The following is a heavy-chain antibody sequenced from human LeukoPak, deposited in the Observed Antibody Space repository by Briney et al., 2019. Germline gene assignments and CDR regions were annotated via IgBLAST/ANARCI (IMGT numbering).Heavy chain of an antibody. CDR2: ISSDSNYI. J-gene: IGHJ3*02. D-gene: IGHD2-2*01. CDR1: GFTFSSYS. Sequence: GGSLRLSCAASGFTFSSYSMNWVRQAPGKGLEWVASISSDSNYIFYADSVQGRFTISRDNAENSLFLQMNSLRAEDTAVYYCASRYCTSTNCYAFDIWGQGTMVTVSS. V-gene: IGHV3-21*01. CDR3: ASRYCTSTNCYAFDI.